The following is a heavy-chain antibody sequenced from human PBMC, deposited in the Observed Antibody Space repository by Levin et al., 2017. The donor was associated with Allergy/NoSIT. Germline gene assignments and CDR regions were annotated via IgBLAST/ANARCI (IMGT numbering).Heavy chain of an antibody. D-gene: IGHD2-15*01. CDR1: GFTFSDYF. J-gene: IGHJ2*01. V-gene: IGHV3-11*01. Sequence: GESLKISCAASGFTFSDYFTTWIRQAPGKGLEWVSYISYSGSNTYYADSVKGRFTISRDNGEKSLYLQMDSLRAEDTAVYYCARDVGSWYFDLWGRGTLVSVSS. CDR3: ARDVGSWYFDL. CDR2: ISYSGSNT.